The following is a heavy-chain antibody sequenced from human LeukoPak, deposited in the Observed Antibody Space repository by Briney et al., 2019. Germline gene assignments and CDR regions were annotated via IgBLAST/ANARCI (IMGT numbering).Heavy chain of an antibody. Sequence: ASVKLSCKPSGYTFTGYYIYWVRQAPGQGLERVGWINPNSGVTKLAQTFLGRVTMTRDTSISTAYMELSSLRSDATAIDYCARGPANWLGAWGQGTLVAVSS. J-gene: IGHJ5*02. CDR3: ARGPANWLGA. V-gene: IGHV1-2*02. CDR1: GYTFTGYY. CDR2: INPNSGVT.